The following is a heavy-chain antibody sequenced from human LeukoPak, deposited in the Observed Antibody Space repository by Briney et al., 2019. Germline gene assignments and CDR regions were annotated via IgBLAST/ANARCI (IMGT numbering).Heavy chain of an antibody. CDR2: INPSGGST. CDR3: AGGGYLSCCYFQDDY. D-gene: IGHD3-16*02. J-gene: IGHJ4*02. Sequence: ASVKVSCKASGYTFTSYYMHWVRQAPGQGLEWMGIINPSGGSTSYAQKFQGRVTMTRDTSTSTVYMELSSLRSEDTAVYYCAGGGYLSCCYFQDDYWGQGTLVTVSS. V-gene: IGHV1-46*01. CDR1: GYTFTSYY.